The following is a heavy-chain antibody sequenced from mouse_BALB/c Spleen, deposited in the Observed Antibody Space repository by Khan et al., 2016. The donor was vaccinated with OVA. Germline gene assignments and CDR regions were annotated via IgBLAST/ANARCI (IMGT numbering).Heavy chain of an antibody. Sequence: QIRLQQSGAELAKPGASVKMSCKASGYTFTTYWIHWVKQRPGQGLEWIGYINPTSGFTDYNQNFKDKATLTADKSSSTAYMQLSSLTSDDSAVYSCARDRIDYWGQGTTLTVSS. V-gene: IGHV1-7*01. CDR1: GYTFTTYW. CDR2: INPTSGFT. J-gene: IGHJ2*01. CDR3: ARDRIDY.